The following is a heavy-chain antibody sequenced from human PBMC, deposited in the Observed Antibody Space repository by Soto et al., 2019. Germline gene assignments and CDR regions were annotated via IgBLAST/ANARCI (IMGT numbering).Heavy chain of an antibody. CDR3: ARDRAVAPSSFDP. Sequence: VASVKVSCKASGYTFTSYGISWVRQAPGQGLEWMGWISAYNGNTNYAQTFQGRVTMTRNTSISTAYMELSSLRSEDTAVYYCARDRAVAPSSFDPWGQGTLVTVSS. CDR2: ISAYNGNT. CDR1: GYTFTSYG. V-gene: IGHV1-18*04. D-gene: IGHD6-19*01. J-gene: IGHJ5*02.